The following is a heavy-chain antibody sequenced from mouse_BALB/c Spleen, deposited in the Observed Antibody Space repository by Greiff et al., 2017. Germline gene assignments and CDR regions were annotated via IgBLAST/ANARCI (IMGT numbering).Heavy chain of an antibody. D-gene: IGHD1-2*01. Sequence: EVKLVESGGGLVKPGGSLKLSCAASGFTFSSYAMSWVRQTPEKRLEWVASISSGGSTYYPASVKGRITISRDNARNILYLQMSSLRSEDTAMYYCAREGVHYGGYDYWGQGTTVTVSS. J-gene: IGHJ2*01. CDR2: ISSGGST. CDR3: AREGVHYGGYDY. V-gene: IGHV5-6-5*01. CDR1: GFTFSSYA.